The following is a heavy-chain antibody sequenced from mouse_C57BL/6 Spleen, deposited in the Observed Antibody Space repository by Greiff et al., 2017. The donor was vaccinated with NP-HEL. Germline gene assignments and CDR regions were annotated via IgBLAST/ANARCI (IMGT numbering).Heavy chain of an antibody. Sequence: QVQLQQPGAELVKPGASVQMSCKASGYTFTSYWITWVKQRPGQGLEWIGDIYPGSGSTNYNEKFKSKATLTVDTSSSTAYMQLSSLTSEDSAVYYCARERGTYYSNYYYAMDYWGQGTSVTVSS. D-gene: IGHD2-5*01. J-gene: IGHJ4*01. V-gene: IGHV1-55*01. CDR1: GYTFTSYW. CDR2: IYPGSGST. CDR3: ARERGTYYSNYYYAMDY.